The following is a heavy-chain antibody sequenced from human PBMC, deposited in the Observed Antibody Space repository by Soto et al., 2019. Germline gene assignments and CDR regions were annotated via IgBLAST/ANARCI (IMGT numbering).Heavy chain of an antibody. Sequence: QVQLVESGGGVVQPGRSLRLSCVASGFTFSSYGMHWVRQAPGKGLEWVAIISYDGSNTYYADSVKGRFTISRDNSKNTLYLQMNSLRAEDTSVYYCARRYGGTLDYWGQGTLVTVSS. J-gene: IGHJ4*02. CDR3: ARRYGGTLDY. V-gene: IGHV3-30*03. CDR1: GFTFSSYG. CDR2: ISYDGSNT. D-gene: IGHD4-17*01.